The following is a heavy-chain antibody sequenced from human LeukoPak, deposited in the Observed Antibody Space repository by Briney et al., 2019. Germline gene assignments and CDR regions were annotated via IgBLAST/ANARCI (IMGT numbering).Heavy chain of an antibody. J-gene: IGHJ5*02. Sequence: SETLSLTCAVSGDSISTYYWSWIRQPPGKGLEWIGYISYSGSTNYNPSLKSRVTTSMDTSKNQVSLKLTSVTAADTALYYCAREGAPIGYYEGWFDPWGQGTLVTVSS. CDR1: GDSISTYY. CDR2: ISYSGST. CDR3: AREGAPIGYYEGWFDP. D-gene: IGHD3-3*01. V-gene: IGHV4-59*01.